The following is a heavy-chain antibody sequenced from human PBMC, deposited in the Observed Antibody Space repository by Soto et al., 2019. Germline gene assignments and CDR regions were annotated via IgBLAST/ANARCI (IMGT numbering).Heavy chain of an antibody. V-gene: IGHV3-33*01. CDR2: IWYDGSNK. CDR3: ARERVRGVIIYYYGMDV. D-gene: IGHD3-10*01. CDR1: GFTFSSYG. Sequence: QVQLVESGGGVVQPGRSLRLSCAASGFTFSSYGMHWVRQAPGKGLEWVAVIWYDGSNKYYADSVKGRFTISRDNSKNTLYLQMNSLRAEDTAVYYCARERVRGVIIYYYGMDVWGQGTTVTVSS. J-gene: IGHJ6*02.